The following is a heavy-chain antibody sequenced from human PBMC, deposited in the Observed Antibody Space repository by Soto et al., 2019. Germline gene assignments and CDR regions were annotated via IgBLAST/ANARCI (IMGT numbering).Heavy chain of an antibody. V-gene: IGHV3-23*01. D-gene: IGHD4-17*01. Sequence: GGSLRLSCGGPGFTFNRCAMSWVRQSPGKGLEWVSAIDENGGTTYYADSVQGRFTISRDNSKNTLYLQMNTLRAEDTAVYYCARGMTTYYYYGMDVWGQGTTVTVSS. CDR2: IDENGGTT. J-gene: IGHJ6*02. CDR1: GFTFNRCA. CDR3: ARGMTTYYYYGMDV.